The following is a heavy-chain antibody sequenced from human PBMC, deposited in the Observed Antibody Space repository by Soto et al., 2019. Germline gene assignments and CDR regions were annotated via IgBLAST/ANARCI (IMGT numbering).Heavy chain of an antibody. CDR3: ARALQVRGVTGYYYYYYMDV. V-gene: IGHV4-59*08. Sequence: PSETLSLTCTVSGGSISSYDWSWIRQPPGKGLEWIGYIYYSGSTNYNPSLKSRVTISVDTSKNQFSLKLSSVTAADTAVYYCARALQVRGVTGYYYYYYMDVWGKGTSVTVSS. D-gene: IGHD3-10*01. J-gene: IGHJ6*03. CDR1: GGSISSYD. CDR2: IYYSGST.